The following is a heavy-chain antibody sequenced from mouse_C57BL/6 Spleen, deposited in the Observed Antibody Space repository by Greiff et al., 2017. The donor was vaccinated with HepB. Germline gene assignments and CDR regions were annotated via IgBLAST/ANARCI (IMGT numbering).Heavy chain of an antibody. J-gene: IGHJ3*01. CDR2: ISDGGSYT. CDR3: ARDRRLMLPFAY. D-gene: IGHD3-2*02. CDR1: GFTFSSYA. Sequence: EVKLVESGGGLVKPGGSLKLSCAASGFTFSSYAMSWVRQTPEKRLEWVATISDGGSYTYYPDNVKGRFTISRDNAKNNLYLQMSHLKSEDTAMYYCARDRRLMLPFAYWGQGTLVTVSA. V-gene: IGHV5-4*01.